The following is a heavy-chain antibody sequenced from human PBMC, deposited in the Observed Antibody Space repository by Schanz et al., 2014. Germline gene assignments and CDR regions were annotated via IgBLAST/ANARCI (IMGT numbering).Heavy chain of an antibody. V-gene: IGHV3-48*04. CDR2: ISGTTTYT. CDR1: GFSFSSYS. D-gene: IGHD3-10*01. CDR3: ARLPVGYGSGIWDV. Sequence: EADLVESGGGLIQRGESLRLSCSASGFSFSSYSMNWVRQAPGKGLEWVSYISGTTTYTNYADSVKGRFTISRDNAKNSLYLQMNSLRAEDTAVYYCARLPVGYGSGIWDVWGQGTSVTVSS. J-gene: IGHJ6*02.